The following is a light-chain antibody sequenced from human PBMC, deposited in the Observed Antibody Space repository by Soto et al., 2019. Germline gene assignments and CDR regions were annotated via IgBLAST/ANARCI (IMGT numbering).Light chain of an antibody. CDR3: QHRSSWPLT. CDR2: DAS. CDR1: QSVSSY. J-gene: IGKJ4*01. V-gene: IGKV3-11*01. Sequence: EIVLTQSPATLSLSPGERATLSCRASQSVSSYLAWFQQKPGQAPSLLIYDASNRATGVPARFSGSGSGTDFTLTISSLEPEDFAVYYCQHRSSWPLTFGGGTKVDIK.